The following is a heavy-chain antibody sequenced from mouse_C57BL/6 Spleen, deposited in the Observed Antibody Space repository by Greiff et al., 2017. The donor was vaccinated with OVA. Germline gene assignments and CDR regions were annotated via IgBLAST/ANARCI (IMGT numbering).Heavy chain of an antibody. CDR2: INPYNGGT. CDR1: GYTFTDYY. Sequence: VQLKQSGPVLVKPGASVKMSCKASGYTFTDYYMNWVKQSHGKSLEWIGVINPYNGGTSYNQKFKGKATLTVDKSSSTAYMELNSLTSEDSAVYYCARGGITTVVDWYFEVWGTGTTVTVSS. V-gene: IGHV1-19*01. CDR3: ARGGITTVVDWYFEV. J-gene: IGHJ1*03. D-gene: IGHD1-1*01.